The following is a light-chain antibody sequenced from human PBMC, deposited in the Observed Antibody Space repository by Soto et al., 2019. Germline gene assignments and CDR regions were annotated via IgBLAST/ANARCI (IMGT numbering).Light chain of an antibody. Sequence: DIQMTQSPSTLSASVGDRVTITCRASQSIGHWLAWYQQKPGKAPKVLIYGASSLESGVPSRCSGSGYGTEVTLTISSLQPDDFATYYCQQYNSYLYTVGEGTELEI. J-gene: IGKJ2*01. CDR3: QQYNSYLYT. CDR2: GAS. CDR1: QSIGHW. V-gene: IGKV1-5*03.